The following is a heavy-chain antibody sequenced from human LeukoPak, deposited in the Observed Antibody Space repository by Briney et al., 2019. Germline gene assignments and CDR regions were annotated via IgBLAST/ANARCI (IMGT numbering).Heavy chain of an antibody. J-gene: IGHJ4*02. CDR3: AKDHGSSDWYYFDY. V-gene: IGHV4-59*01. Sequence: SETLSLTCTVSGGSISSYYWSWIRQPPGKGLEWIGYIYYSGSTNYNPSLKSRVTISVDTSKNQFSLKLSSVTAADTAVYYCAKDHGSSDWYYFDYWGQGTLVTVSS. D-gene: IGHD6-13*01. CDR2: IYYSGST. CDR1: GGSISSYY.